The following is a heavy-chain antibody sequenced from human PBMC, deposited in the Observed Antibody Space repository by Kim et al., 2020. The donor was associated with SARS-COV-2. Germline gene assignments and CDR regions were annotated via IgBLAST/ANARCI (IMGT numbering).Heavy chain of an antibody. V-gene: IGHV4-34*01. D-gene: IGHD3-10*01. CDR1: GGSFSGYY. CDR3: AREGPFFTMVRGVIYWFDP. J-gene: IGHJ5*02. Sequence: SETLSLTCAVYGGSFSGYYWSWIRQPPGKGLEWIGEINHSGSTNYNPSLKSRVTISVDTSKNQFSLKLSSVTAADTAWYSCAREGPFFTMVRGVIYWFDP. CDR2: INHSGST.